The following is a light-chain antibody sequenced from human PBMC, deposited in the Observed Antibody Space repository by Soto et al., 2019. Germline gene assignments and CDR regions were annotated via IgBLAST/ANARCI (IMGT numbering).Light chain of an antibody. J-gene: IGLJ2*01. CDR1: SSDIGAYNF. Sequence: QSVLTQPRSVSGSPGQSVTISCTGTSSDIGAYNFVSWYQQHPGKAPKFIIYDVDKRPSGVPDRFYGSKSGNTASLTISGLQAEDEADYFCCSYSGSDTSVVFGVGTKLTVL. CDR3: CSYSGSDTSVV. V-gene: IGLV2-11*01. CDR2: DVD.